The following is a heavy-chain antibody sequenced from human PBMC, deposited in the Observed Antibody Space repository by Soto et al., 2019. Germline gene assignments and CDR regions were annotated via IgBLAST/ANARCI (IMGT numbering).Heavy chain of an antibody. CDR2: ISGSGGST. D-gene: IGHD5-12*01. V-gene: IGHV3-23*01. CDR3: AKVSGERGGYNSKGWYFDY. J-gene: IGHJ4*02. Sequence: EVQLLESGGGLVQPGGSLRLSCAASGFTFSSYAMSWVRQAPGKGLEWVSAISGSGGSTYYADSVKGRFTISRDNSKNTLYLQMNSLRAEDTAVYYCAKVSGERGGYNSKGWYFDYWGQGTLVTVSS. CDR1: GFTFSSYA.